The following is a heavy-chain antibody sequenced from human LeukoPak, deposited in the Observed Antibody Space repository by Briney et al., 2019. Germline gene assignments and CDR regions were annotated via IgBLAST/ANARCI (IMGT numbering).Heavy chain of an antibody. J-gene: IGHJ4*02. D-gene: IGHD1-26*01. CDR3: AKGGAQV. V-gene: IGHV3-23*01. Sequence: GGSLRLSCAASGFIFSNHGMNWVRQTPGKGLEWVSAISSSGGSTYYSDSVRGRFIISRDSSKNTLYLQMNSLRAEDTAVYYCAKGGAQVGGQGTLVTVSS. CDR1: GFIFSNHG. CDR2: ISSSGGST.